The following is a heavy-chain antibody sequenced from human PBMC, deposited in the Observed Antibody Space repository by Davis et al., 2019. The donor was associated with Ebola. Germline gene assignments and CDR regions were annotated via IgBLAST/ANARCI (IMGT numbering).Heavy chain of an antibody. CDR1: GYTFTSYG. Sequence: ASVKVSCKASGYTFTSYGISWVRQAPGQGLEWMGWISAYNGNTNYAQKLQGRVTMTTDTSTSTAYMELSSLRSEDTAVYYCASSPTGTTGGGYYFDYWGQGTLVTVSS. V-gene: IGHV1-18*01. CDR2: ISAYNGNT. J-gene: IGHJ4*02. CDR3: ASSPTGTTGGGYYFDY. D-gene: IGHD1-1*01.